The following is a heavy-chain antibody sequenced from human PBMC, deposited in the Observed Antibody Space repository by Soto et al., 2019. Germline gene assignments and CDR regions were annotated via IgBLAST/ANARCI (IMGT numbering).Heavy chain of an antibody. D-gene: IGHD1-26*01. Sequence: EMQLVESGGGLVQPGRSLRLSCAASGFTFDDYAMHWVRQAPGKGLEWVSGISWNGGSIGYADSVKARFTISRDNAKNSLYLQMNSLRTEDTALYYCAKDISGRGSFYYYYGTDFWGQGTTVTVSS. CDR1: GFTFDDYA. V-gene: IGHV3-9*01. CDR3: AKDISGRGSFYYYYGTDF. CDR2: ISWNGGSI. J-gene: IGHJ6*02.